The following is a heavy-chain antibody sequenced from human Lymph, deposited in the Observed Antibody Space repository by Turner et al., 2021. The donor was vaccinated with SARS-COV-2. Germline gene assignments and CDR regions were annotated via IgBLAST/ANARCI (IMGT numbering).Heavy chain of an antibody. D-gene: IGHD4-17*01. CDR2: IYSGGST. V-gene: IGHV3-53*01. CDR1: GFTVSSNY. CDR3: ARVLPYGDYFDF. Sequence: EVQLVESGGGLLQPGGSLRLSCAASGFTVSSNYMSWVRQAPGKGLELVSLIYSGGSTLYADSVKGRFTISRDNSKNTLYLQMNSLRADDTALYYCARVLPYGDYFDFWGQGTLVTVSS. J-gene: IGHJ4*02.